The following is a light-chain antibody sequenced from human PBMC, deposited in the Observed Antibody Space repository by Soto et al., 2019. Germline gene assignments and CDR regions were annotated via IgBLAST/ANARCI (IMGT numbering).Light chain of an antibody. Sequence: EIVMTQSPATLSVSPGERATLSCRASQSISSNLAWYQQIPGQAPRLLIYAASTRATGIPATFSGTGSGTEFTLTIGCLQSEDFAVYYCQQYNNWPLTFGQGTKVEVK. J-gene: IGKJ1*01. V-gene: IGKV3-15*01. CDR2: AAS. CDR3: QQYNNWPLT. CDR1: QSISSN.